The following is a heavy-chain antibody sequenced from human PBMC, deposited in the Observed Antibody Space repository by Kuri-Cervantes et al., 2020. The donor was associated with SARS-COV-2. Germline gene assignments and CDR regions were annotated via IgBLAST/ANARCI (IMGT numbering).Heavy chain of an antibody. D-gene: IGHD1-26*01. CDR1: GYTFTSYY. Sequence: ASVKVSCKASGYTFTSYYMHWVRQAPGQGLEWMGIINPSGGSTSYAQKFQGRVTISADESTSTAYMELSSLRSEDTAVYYCARHPGGSYYREFDYWGQGTLVTVSS. CDR2: INPSGGST. CDR3: ARHPGGSYYREFDY. V-gene: IGHV1-46*01. J-gene: IGHJ4*02.